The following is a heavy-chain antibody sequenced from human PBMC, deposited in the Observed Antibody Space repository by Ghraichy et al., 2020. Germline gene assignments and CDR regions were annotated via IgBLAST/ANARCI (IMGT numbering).Heavy chain of an antibody. D-gene: IGHD6-19*01. V-gene: IGHV3-21*01. CDR3: AKRGAGWLFDY. Sequence: GGYLRLSCAASGFTFDDYTMNWVRQAPGKGLEWISSISTGSSYIYYADSVKGRFTISRDNAKNSLSLQMNSLRAEDTAVYYCAKRGAGWLFDYWGQGTPVTVFS. CDR1: GFTFDDYT. J-gene: IGHJ4*02. CDR2: ISTGSSYI.